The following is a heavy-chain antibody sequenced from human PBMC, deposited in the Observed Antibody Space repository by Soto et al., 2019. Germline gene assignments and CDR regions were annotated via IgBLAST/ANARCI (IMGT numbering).Heavy chain of an antibody. V-gene: IGHV4-61*01. CDR3: GSYSSGWYDVSY. Sequence: QVQLQESGPGLVKPSETLSLTCTVSGGSVSSGSYYWSWIRQPPGKGLEWIGYIYYSGRTNYNPSLTSRVTISLHTPKNQFSLKLSSVTAADTAVYYCGSYSSGWYDVSYWGQGTLVTVSS. J-gene: IGHJ4*02. D-gene: IGHD6-19*01. CDR2: IYYSGRT. CDR1: GGSVSSGSYY.